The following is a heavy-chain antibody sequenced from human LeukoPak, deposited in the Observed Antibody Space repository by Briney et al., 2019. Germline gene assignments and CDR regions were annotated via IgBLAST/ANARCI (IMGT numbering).Heavy chain of an antibody. D-gene: IGHD4-17*01. CDR3: ARSPSPLGDYVPDAFDI. CDR1: GGTFSSYA. J-gene: IGHJ3*02. CDR2: IIPIFGTA. V-gene: IGHV1-69*06. Sequence: ASVKVSCKASGGTFSSYAISWVRQAPGQGLEWMGRIIPIFGTANYAQKFQGRVTITADKSTSTAYMELSSLRSEDTAVYYCARSPSPLGDYVPDAFDIWGQGTMVTVSS.